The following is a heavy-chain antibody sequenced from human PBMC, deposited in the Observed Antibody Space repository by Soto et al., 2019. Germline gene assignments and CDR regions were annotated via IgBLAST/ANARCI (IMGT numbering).Heavy chain of an antibody. D-gene: IGHD3-22*01. CDR2: MYHSGST. Sequence: SETLSLTCAVSGGSISSGGYSWSWIRQPPGKGLEWIGYMYHSGSTYYNPSLKSRVTISVDTSKNQFSLKLSSVTAADTAVYYCASRVDYDSSGSYFAYWGQGTLVTVSS. CDR1: GGSISSGGYS. CDR3: ASRVDYDSSGSYFAY. J-gene: IGHJ4*02. V-gene: IGHV4-30-2*05.